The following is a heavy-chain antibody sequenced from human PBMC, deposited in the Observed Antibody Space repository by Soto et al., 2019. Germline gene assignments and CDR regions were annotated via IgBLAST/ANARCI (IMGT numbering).Heavy chain of an antibody. CDR3: ATPSFLNYYDRSGYYYYFDS. J-gene: IGHJ4*02. Sequence: AKGSCTASGGTFSSYAISWVRQAPGQGLEWRGGIIPIFGTANYAQKFQGRVTITADESTSTAYMELSSLRSEDTAVYYCATPSFLNYYDRSGYYYYFDSWGQGTRVTVS. CDR2: IIPIFGTA. CDR1: GGTFSSYA. V-gene: IGHV1-69*01. D-gene: IGHD3-22*01.